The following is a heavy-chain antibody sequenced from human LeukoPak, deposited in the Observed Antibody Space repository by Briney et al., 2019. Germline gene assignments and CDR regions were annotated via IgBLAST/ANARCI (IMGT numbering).Heavy chain of an antibody. CDR2: IYHSGST. Sequence: SETLSLTCTVSGGSISSSSYYWSWIRQPAGKGLEWIGSIYHSGSTYYNPSLKSRVTISVDTSKNQFSLKLSSVTAADTAVYYCARRAYGDYFDYWGQGTLVTVSS. D-gene: IGHD4-17*01. J-gene: IGHJ4*02. CDR3: ARRAYGDYFDY. V-gene: IGHV4-39*07. CDR1: GGSISSSSYY.